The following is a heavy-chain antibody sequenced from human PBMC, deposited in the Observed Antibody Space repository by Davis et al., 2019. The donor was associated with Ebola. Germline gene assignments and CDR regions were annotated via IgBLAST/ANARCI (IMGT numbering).Heavy chain of an antibody. CDR3: ARVGTLWWVTD. Sequence: PGGSLRLSCAASGFSVSDNYMSWVRQAPGKGPEWVSVIYRGGSTYYADTVRGRFTISRDTSKNMLELQMDSLRAEDTAVYYCARVGTLWWVTDWGQGTLVTVSS. J-gene: IGHJ4*02. CDR1: GFSVSDNY. V-gene: IGHV3-53*01. D-gene: IGHD4/OR15-4a*01. CDR2: IYRGGST.